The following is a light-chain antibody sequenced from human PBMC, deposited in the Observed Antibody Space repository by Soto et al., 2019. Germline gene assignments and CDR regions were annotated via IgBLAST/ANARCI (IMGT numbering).Light chain of an antibody. CDR2: AAF. CDR3: QQSYSTPRT. J-gene: IGKJ2*01. Sequence: DIQMTQSPSSLSASVGDRVTITCRASQSISSYLNWYQQKPGKAPKVLIYAAFSLQSGVPSRFSGSGSGTDFTLTISSLQPEDFATYYCQQSYSTPRTFGQGTELEIK. V-gene: IGKV1-39*01. CDR1: QSISSY.